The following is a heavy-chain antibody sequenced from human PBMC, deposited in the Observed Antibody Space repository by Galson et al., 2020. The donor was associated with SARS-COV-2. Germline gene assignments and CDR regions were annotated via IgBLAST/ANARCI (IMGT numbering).Heavy chain of an antibody. V-gene: IGHV1-8*01. CDR1: GYTFTTLD. CDR2: MSPNTGNT. J-gene: IGHJ4*02. CDR3: TRGVAAGTDY. Sequence: ASVKVSCRASGYTFTTLDINWVRQVTGQGLEWMGYMSPNTGNTGYAQKFRGRVIMTRDTSISTAYMELSSLTSEDTAVYYCTRGVAAGTDYWGQGTLVTVSS. D-gene: IGHD6-13*01.